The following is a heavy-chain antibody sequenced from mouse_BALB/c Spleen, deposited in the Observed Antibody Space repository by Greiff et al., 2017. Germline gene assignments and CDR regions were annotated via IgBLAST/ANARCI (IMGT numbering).Heavy chain of an antibody. CDR2: INSNGGST. CDR1: GFTFSSYY. CDR3: ARRYGNYWYFDV. J-gene: IGHJ1*01. V-gene: IGHV5-6-2*01. Sequence: DVKLVESGGGLVKPGGSLKLSCAASGFTFSSYYMSWVRQTPEKRLELVAAINSNGGSTYYPDTVKGRFTISRDNAKNTLYLQMSSLKSEDTALYYCARRYGNYWYFDVWGAGTTVTVSS. D-gene: IGHD2-10*02.